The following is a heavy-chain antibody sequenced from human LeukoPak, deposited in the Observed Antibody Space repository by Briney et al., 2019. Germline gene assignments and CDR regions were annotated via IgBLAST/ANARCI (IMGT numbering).Heavy chain of an antibody. Sequence: GGSLRLSCTASGFTFGDYAMSWFRQAPGKGLEWVGFIRSKAYGGTTEYAASVKGRFTISRDDSKSIAYLQMNSLKTEDTAVYYCTGMYSSGWYGDDYWGQGTLVTVSS. D-gene: IGHD6-19*01. CDR2: IRSKAYGGTT. V-gene: IGHV3-49*03. CDR1: GFTFGDYA. CDR3: TGMYSSGWYGDDY. J-gene: IGHJ4*02.